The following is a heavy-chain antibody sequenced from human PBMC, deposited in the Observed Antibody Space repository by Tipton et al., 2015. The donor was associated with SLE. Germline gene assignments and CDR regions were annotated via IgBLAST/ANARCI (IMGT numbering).Heavy chain of an antibody. CDR3: ARVWGTGSRGVDY. Sequence: LRLSCAVSSYSLSNDNWWGWIRQPPGKGLEWIGYFYYSGATYYNPSLQSRVTMSADTSKNQFSLQLNSVTPEDTAVYYCARVWGTGSRGVDYWGQGTLVTVSS. CDR2: FYYSGAT. V-gene: IGHV4-28*03. J-gene: IGHJ4*02. D-gene: IGHD2-2*01. CDR1: SYSLSNDNW.